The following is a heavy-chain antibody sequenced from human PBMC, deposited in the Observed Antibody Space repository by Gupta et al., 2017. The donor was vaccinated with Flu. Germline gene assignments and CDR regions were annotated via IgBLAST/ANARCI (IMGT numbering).Heavy chain of an antibody. D-gene: IGHD4-17*01. V-gene: IGHV3-33*01. Sequence: QVQLVESGGGVVQPGRSLRLSCAASGFTFSSYGMHWVRQAPGKGLEWVAVIWYDGSNKYYADSVKGRFTISRDNSKNTLYLQMNSLRAEDTAVYYCARSGDYVAPPYFDYWGQGTLVTVSS. CDR3: ARSGDYVAPPYFDY. J-gene: IGHJ4*02. CDR2: IWYDGSNK. CDR1: GFTFSSYG.